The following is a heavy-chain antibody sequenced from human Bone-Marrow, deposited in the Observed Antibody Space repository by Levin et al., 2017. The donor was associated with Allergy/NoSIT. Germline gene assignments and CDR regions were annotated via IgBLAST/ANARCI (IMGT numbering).Heavy chain of an antibody. CDR3: ARDLAYYDSSGYYSDYFDY. Sequence: SCAASGFTFSDYYMSWIRQAPGKGLEWVSYISSSGSTIYYADSVKGRFTISRDNAKNSLYLQMNSLRAEDTAVYYCARDLAYYDSSGYYSDYFDYWGQGTLVTVSS. J-gene: IGHJ4*02. CDR1: GFTFSDYY. V-gene: IGHV3-11*01. D-gene: IGHD3-22*01. CDR2: ISSSGSTI.